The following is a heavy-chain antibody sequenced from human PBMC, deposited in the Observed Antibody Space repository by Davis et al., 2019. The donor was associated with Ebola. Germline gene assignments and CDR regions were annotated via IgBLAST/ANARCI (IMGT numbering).Heavy chain of an antibody. CDR1: GFTFSSYA. CDR3: ARPSSGSYRPFDS. CDR2: ISGSGGST. V-gene: IGHV3-23*01. Sequence: PGGSLRLSCAASGFTFSSYAMSWVRQAPGKGLEWVSAISGSGGSTYYADSVKGRFTISRDNSKNTLYLQMNSLRVEDTAVYYCARPSSGSYRPFDSWGQGTLVTVSS. D-gene: IGHD3-22*01. J-gene: IGHJ5*01.